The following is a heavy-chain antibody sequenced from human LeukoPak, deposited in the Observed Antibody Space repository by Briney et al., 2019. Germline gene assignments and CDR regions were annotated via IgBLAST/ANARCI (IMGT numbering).Heavy chain of an antibody. CDR3: ARAVRFCSSISCYDNYFDY. CDR2: ISSSSSYI. Sequence: GGSLRLSCAASGFTFSSYSMNWVRQAPGKGLEWVSSISSSSSYIYYADSVKGRFTISRDNAKNSLYLQMNSLRAVDTAVYYCARAVRFCSSISCYDNYFDYWGQGTLVTVSS. J-gene: IGHJ4*02. D-gene: IGHD2-2*01. V-gene: IGHV3-21*01. CDR1: GFTFSSYS.